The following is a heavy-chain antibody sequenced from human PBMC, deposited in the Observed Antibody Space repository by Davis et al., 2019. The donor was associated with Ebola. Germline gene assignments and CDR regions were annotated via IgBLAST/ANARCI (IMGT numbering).Heavy chain of an antibody. J-gene: IGHJ4*02. CDR2: ISYDGSNK. D-gene: IGHD2-2*02. V-gene: IGHV3-30*03. CDR1: GFTFSSYG. CDR3: ARTSCSSTSCYSNFDY. Sequence: PGGSLRLSCAASGFTFSSYGMHWVRQAPGKGLEWVAVISYDGSNKYYADSVKGRFTISRDNSKNTLYLQMNSLRAEDTAVYYCARTSCSSTSCYSNFDYWGQGTLVTVSS.